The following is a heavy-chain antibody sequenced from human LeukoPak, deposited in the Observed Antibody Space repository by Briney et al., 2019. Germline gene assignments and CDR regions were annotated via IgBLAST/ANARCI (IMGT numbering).Heavy chain of an antibody. V-gene: IGHV3-30-3*01. CDR1: GFTFSSYA. D-gene: IGHD3-16*01. CDR2: ISYDGSSK. J-gene: IGHJ3*02. Sequence: GGSLRLSCAASGFTFSSYAMHWVRQAPGKGLEWVAVISYDGSSKYYADSVKGRFTISRDNSKNTLYLQMNSLRAEDTAVYYCARFRGTFDIWGQGTMVTVSS. CDR3: ARFRGTFDI.